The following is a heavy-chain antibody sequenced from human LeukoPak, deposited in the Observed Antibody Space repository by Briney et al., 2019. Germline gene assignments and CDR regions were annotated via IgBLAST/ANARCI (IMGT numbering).Heavy chain of an antibody. CDR1: GFIFSDYV. CDR2: SGTGGRT. D-gene: IGHD3-22*01. CDR3: AKDARRYDSSGYSDY. V-gene: IGHV3-23*01. Sequence: GGSLRLSCAGSGFIFSDYVMSWVRQAPGKGLEWVSASGTGGRTYYADSVKGRFTISRDNSKNTLYLQMNSLRAEDTAVYYCAKDARRYDSSGYSDYWGQGTLVTVSS. J-gene: IGHJ4*02.